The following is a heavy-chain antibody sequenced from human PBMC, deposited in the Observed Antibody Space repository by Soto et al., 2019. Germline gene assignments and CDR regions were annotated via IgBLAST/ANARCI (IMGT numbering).Heavy chain of an antibody. J-gene: IGHJ4*02. V-gene: IGHV4-30-4*01. CDR3: ARVPPWGNSGSYYIQHYDS. D-gene: IGHD3-10*01. CDR2: IYYSGST. CDR1: GGSINSGDYY. Sequence: SETLSLTCTVSGGSINSGDYYWSWVRQPPGKALEWVGYIYYSGSTIYNPSLESRVTLSIDTSENQFSLKLSSVTAADTAVYYCARVPPWGNSGSYYIQHYDSWGQGTQVTVSS.